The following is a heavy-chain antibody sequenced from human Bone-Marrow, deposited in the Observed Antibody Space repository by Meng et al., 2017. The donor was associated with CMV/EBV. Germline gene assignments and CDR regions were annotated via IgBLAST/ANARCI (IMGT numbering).Heavy chain of an antibody. CDR2: ISYDGSNK. V-gene: IGHV3-30-3*01. CDR3: ARGGGGRITMIVVVILHAFDI. CDR1: GFTFSSYA. J-gene: IGHJ3*02. Sequence: GESLKISCAASGFTFSSYAMHWVRQAPGEGLEWVAVISYDGSNKYYADSVKGRFTISRDNSKNTLYLQMNSLRAEDTAVYYCARGGGGRITMIVVVILHAFDIWGQGTMVTVSS. D-gene: IGHD3-22*01.